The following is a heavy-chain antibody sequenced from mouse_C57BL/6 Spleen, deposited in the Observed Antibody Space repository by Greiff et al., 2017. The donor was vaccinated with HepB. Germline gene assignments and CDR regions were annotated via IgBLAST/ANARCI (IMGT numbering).Heavy chain of an antibody. CDR1: GFTFSDYG. D-gene: IGHD2-5*01. V-gene: IGHV5-17*01. J-gene: IGHJ2*01. CDR2: ISSGSSTI. CDR3: ARPPYYSNHYFDY. Sequence: EVHLVESGGGLVKPGGSLKLSCAASGFTFSDYGMHWVRQAPEKGLEWVAYISSGSSTIYYADTVKGRFTLSRDNAKNTLFLQMTSLRSEDTAMYYCARPPYYSNHYFDYWGQGTTLTVSS.